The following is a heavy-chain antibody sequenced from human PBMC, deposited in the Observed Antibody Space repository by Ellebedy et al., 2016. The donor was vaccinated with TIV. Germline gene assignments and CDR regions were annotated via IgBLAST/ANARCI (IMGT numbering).Heavy chain of an antibody. V-gene: IGHV3-23*01. D-gene: IGHD6-19*01. J-gene: IGHJ4*02. CDR1: GFTFDDFA. CDR2: LSGSGRST. Sequence: GESLKIPCAAPGFTFDDFAMSWVRQAPGKGLAWVSALSGSGRSTYYADSVKGRFTIYRDNSNNTMFLQLNSLRAEDTAVYFCAKGDGAHSGITGHWGQGTLVTVSS. CDR3: AKGDGAHSGITGH.